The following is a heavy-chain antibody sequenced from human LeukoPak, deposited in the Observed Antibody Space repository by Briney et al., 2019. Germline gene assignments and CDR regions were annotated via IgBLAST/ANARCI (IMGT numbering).Heavy chain of an antibody. Sequence: ASVTVPCKASGYTFTSYAMHWVRQAPGQRLEWMGWINAGNGNTKYSQKFQGRVTITRDTSASTAYMELSSLRSEDTAVYYCASSSGYSSGWYYYYYGMDVWGQGTTVTVSS. D-gene: IGHD6-19*01. CDR1: GYTFTSYA. J-gene: IGHJ6*02. V-gene: IGHV1-3*01. CDR2: INAGNGNT. CDR3: ASSSGYSSGWYYYYYGMDV.